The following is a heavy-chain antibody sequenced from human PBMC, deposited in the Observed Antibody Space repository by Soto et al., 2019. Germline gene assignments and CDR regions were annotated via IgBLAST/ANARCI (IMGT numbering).Heavy chain of an antibody. V-gene: IGHV1-69*01. CDR2: IIPIFGTA. CDR3: AKAIVGPTTTGWLDP. D-gene: IGHD1-26*01. J-gene: IGHJ5*02. Sequence: QVQLVQSGAEVKKPGSSVKVSCKASGGTFSRYAISWVRQAPGQGLEWMGGIIPIFGTANYAQTFQGRVTITADESTSTAYMEMSRLRFEDTAVYYCAKAIVGPTTTGWLDPWGQGTLVTVSS. CDR1: GGTFSRYA.